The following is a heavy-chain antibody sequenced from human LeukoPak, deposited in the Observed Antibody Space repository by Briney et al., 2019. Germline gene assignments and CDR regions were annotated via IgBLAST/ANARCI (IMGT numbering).Heavy chain of an antibody. CDR1: GSSFTSNW. CDR3: ARLYYDFWNNYRWVDY. Sequence: GASLKISCKCSGSSFTSNWIGWARQLPGKGLEWMGIINPGDSDTKYSPSFQGQVTISVDKSISTADLQWSSLKASDTAMYYCARLYYDFWNNYRWVDYWGQGTLVTVSS. D-gene: IGHD3-3*01. J-gene: IGHJ4*02. V-gene: IGHV5-51*01. CDR2: INPGDSDT.